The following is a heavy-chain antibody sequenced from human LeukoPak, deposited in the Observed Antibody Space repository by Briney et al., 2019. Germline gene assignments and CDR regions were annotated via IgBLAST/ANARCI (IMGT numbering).Heavy chain of an antibody. V-gene: IGHV3-74*01. Sequence: GGSLRLSCAASGLTFSSHWMHWVRQAPGKGLVWVSRITNDGSSTTYADSVKGRFTISRDNSKNTLYLQMNSLRAEDTAVYYCAGGTIFGVVISAFDIWGQGTMVTVSS. CDR1: GLTFSSHW. J-gene: IGHJ3*02. CDR2: ITNDGSST. CDR3: AGGTIFGVVISAFDI. D-gene: IGHD3-3*01.